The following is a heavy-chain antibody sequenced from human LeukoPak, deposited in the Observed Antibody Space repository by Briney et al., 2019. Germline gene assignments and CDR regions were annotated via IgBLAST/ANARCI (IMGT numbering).Heavy chain of an antibody. CDR1: GFTFSSYA. J-gene: IGHJ4*02. CDR2: ISDSGSTT. CDR3: AREFGSGSFDS. D-gene: IGHD3-10*01. V-gene: IGHV3-23*01. Sequence: GGSLRLSCAASGFTFSSYAMNWVRQAPGKGPEWVSRISDSGSTTYCADSVKGRCTISRDNSRNTLYLQMSSLRVEDTAVYYCAREFGSGSFDSWGQGTLVTVSS.